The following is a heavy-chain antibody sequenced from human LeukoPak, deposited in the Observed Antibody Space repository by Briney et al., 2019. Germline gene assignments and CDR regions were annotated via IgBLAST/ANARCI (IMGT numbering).Heavy chain of an antibody. CDR3: ASGFRYSSSWYLAFDI. Sequence: SETLSLTCAVYGGSFSGYYWSWIRQPPGKWLEWIGEINHSGSTNYNPSLKSRVTISVDTSKNQFSLKLSSVTAADTAVYYCASGFRYSSSWYLAFDIWGQGTMVTVSS. CDR2: INHSGST. D-gene: IGHD6-13*01. CDR1: GGSFSGYY. V-gene: IGHV4-34*01. J-gene: IGHJ3*02.